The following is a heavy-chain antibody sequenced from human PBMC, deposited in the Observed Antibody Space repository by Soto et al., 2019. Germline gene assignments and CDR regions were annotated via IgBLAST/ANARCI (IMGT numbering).Heavy chain of an antibody. V-gene: IGHV1-8*01. Sequence: ASVKVSCKASGYTFTSYDINWVRQATGQGLEWMGWMNPNSGNTGYAQKFQGRVTMTRNTSISTAYMELSSLRSEDAAVYYCARLPNSVFWRGSTKMYSYYYYREVRGKGTTVTFSS. J-gene: IGHJ6*03. CDR2: MNPNSGNT. CDR3: ARLPNSVFWRGSTKMYSYYYYREV. CDR1: GYTFTSYD. D-gene: IGHD3-3*01.